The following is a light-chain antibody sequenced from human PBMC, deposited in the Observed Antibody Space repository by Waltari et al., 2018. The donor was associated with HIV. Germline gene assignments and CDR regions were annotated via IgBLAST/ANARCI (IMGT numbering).Light chain of an antibody. V-gene: IGLV1-51*01. CDR2: DNN. CDR1: SSNLGNNY. J-gene: IGLJ2*01. CDR3: GTWDTGLSVVV. Sequence: QSVLTQPPSVSAAPGQKVTISCSGSSSNLGNNYVSWYQQLPGTAPKLLIYDNNNRPSGIPDRFSGSKSGTSATLGITGLQTGDEADYYCGTWDTGLSVVVFVGGTKLTVL.